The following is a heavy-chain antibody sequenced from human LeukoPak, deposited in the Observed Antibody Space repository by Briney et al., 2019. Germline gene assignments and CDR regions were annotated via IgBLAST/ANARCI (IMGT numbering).Heavy chain of an antibody. CDR2: IYPGDSDT. Sequence: GESLKISCKGSGYSFTTYWIVWVRQMPGKGLEWMGIIYPGDSDTRYSPSFQGQVTISADKSISTASLQWSGLKASDTAMYYCARQETLLTHFDYWGQGTLVTVSS. CDR3: ARQETLLTHFDY. J-gene: IGHJ4*02. D-gene: IGHD2-15*01. CDR1: GYSFTTYW. V-gene: IGHV5-51*01.